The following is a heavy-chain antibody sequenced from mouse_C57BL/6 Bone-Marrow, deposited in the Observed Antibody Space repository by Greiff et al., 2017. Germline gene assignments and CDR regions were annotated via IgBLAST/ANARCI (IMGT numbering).Heavy chain of an antibody. CDR2: ISNLAYSI. V-gene: IGHV5-15*01. D-gene: IGHD2-5*01. J-gene: IGHJ1*03. Sequence: EVMLVESGGGLVQPGGSLKLSCAASGFTFSDYGMAWVRQAPRKGPEWVAFISNLAYSIYYADTVTGRFTISREKAKNTLYLEMSSLRSEDTAMYYCARPPVYSNYWYFDVWGTGTTVTVSS. CDR1: GFTFSDYG. CDR3: ARPPVYSNYWYFDV.